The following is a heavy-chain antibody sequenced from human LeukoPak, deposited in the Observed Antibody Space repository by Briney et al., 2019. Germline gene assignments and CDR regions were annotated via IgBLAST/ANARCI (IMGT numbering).Heavy chain of an antibody. V-gene: IGHV4-39*01. CDR1: GGSISSSSYY. D-gene: IGHD2-8*01. CDR3: ARGEYCTNGVCSTFDY. CDR2: IYYSGST. J-gene: IGHJ4*02. Sequence: PSETLSLTCTVSGGSISSSSYYWGWIRKPPGKGLEWNGSIYYSGSTYYNPSLKSRVTISVDTTKNQFSLKLSSVTAADTAVYYCARGEYCTNGVCSTFDYWGQGTLVTVSS.